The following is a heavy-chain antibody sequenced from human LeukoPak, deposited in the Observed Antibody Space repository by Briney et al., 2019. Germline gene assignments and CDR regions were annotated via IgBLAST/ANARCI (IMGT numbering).Heavy chain of an antibody. CDR3: ARDRAGSGYHDAFDI. D-gene: IGHD3-22*01. J-gene: IGHJ3*02. V-gene: IGHV3-48*01. Sequence: GGSLRLSCAASGFTFSSYSMNWVRQAPGKGLEWVSYISSSSSTIYYADSVKGRFTISRDNAKNSLYLQMNSLRAADTAVYYCARDRAGSGYHDAFDIWGQGTMVTVSS. CDR1: GFTFSSYS. CDR2: ISSSSSTI.